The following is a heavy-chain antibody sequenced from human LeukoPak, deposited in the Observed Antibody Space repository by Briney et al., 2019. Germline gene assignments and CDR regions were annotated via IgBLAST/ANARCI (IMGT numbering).Heavy chain of an antibody. Sequence: PGGSLRLSCVASGFTFDDYGMSWVRQAPGKGLEWVSGINWNGASIGYADFVKGRFTISRDNAKNSLYLQMNSLRAEDTTLYYCVRGAPTYCSGGSCYSGDAFDIWGQGTMVTVSS. D-gene: IGHD2-15*01. CDR1: GFTFDDYG. CDR2: INWNGASI. V-gene: IGHV3-20*04. CDR3: VRGAPTYCSGGSCYSGDAFDI. J-gene: IGHJ3*02.